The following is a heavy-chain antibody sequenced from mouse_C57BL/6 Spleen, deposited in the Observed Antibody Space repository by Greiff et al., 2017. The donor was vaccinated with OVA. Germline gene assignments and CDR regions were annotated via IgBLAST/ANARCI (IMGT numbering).Heavy chain of an antibody. J-gene: IGHJ4*01. CDR3: ARSVQVVTVYYYAMDY. D-gene: IGHD1-1*01. CDR2: IDPSDSYT. CDR1: GYTFTSYW. V-gene: IGHV1-50*01. Sequence: VQLQQPGAELVKPGASVKLSCKASGYTFTSYWMQWVKQRPGQGLEWIGEIDPSDSYTNYNQKFKGKATLTVDTSSSTAYMQLSSLTSEDSAVYYCARSVQVVTVYYYAMDYWGQGTSVTVSS.